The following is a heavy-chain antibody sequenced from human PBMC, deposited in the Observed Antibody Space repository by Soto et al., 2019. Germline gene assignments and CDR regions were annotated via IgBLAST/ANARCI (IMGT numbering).Heavy chain of an antibody. D-gene: IGHD3-9*01. CDR3: AASTYYDILTGTHYYMDV. J-gene: IGHJ6*03. CDR2: IVVGSGNT. CDR1: GFTFTSSA. V-gene: IGHV1-58*02. Sequence: SLKVSCKASGFTFTSSAMQWVRQARGQRLEWIGWIVVGSGNTNYAQKFQERVTITRDMSTSTAYMELSSLRSEDTAVYYCAASTYYDILTGTHYYMDVWGKGTTVNVSS.